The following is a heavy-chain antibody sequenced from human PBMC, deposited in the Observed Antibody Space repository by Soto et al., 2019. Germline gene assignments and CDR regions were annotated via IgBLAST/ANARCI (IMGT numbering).Heavy chain of an antibody. CDR2: IHYTVSI. V-gene: IGHV4-30-4*01. CDR3: ASRAYYDNRGYYKYYFDY. J-gene: IGHJ4*02. D-gene: IGHD3-22*01. CDR1: GGSINIDHYH. Sequence: SETLSLTCTVSGGSINIDHYHWTWIRQTPGKGLEWIGFIHYTVSISYNPSLQSRLTISVDNSKNTLYLQMDSLRAEDTALYFCASRAYYDNRGYYKYYFDYWGQGTLVTVSS.